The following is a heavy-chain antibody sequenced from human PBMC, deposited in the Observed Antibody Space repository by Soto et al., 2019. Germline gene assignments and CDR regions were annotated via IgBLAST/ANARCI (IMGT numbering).Heavy chain of an antibody. CDR1: GYTFTSYG. V-gene: IGHV1-18*01. D-gene: IGHD3-16*02. J-gene: IGHJ4*02. Sequence: QVQLVQSGAEVKKPGASVKVSCKASGYTFTSYGISWVRQAPGQGLEWMGWISAYNGNTNYAQTPQGRVTTTTDTSTSTAYMELRSRRSDDTAVYYCARDPPNYDYIWGSYRFIETDYWGQGTLVTVSS. CDR3: ARDPPNYDYIWGSYRFIETDY. CDR2: ISAYNGNT.